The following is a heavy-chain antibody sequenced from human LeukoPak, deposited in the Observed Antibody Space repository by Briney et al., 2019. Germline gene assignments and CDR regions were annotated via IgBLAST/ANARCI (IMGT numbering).Heavy chain of an antibody. V-gene: IGHV4-59*01. CDR3: ARGWYYYDSSGYYLNWFDP. Sequence: SETPSLTCTVSGGSISSYYWSWIRQPPGKGLEWIGYIYYSGSTNYNPSLKSRVTISVDTSKNQFSLKLSSVTAADTAVYYCARGWYYYDSSGYYLNWFDPWGQGTLVTVSS. CDR1: GGSISSYY. J-gene: IGHJ5*02. D-gene: IGHD3-22*01. CDR2: IYYSGST.